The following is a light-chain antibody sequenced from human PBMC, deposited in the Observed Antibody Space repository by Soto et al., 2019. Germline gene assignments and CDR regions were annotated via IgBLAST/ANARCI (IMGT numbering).Light chain of an antibody. Sequence: QSVLTQPASVSGSPGQSITISCTGTSSDVGTYNYVSWYQHHPGKAPKLIIYEVSNRPSGVSNRFSGSKSGNTASLTISGLQAEDEADYYCSSYTASSTLLFGGGTKLTVL. V-gene: IGLV2-14*01. CDR2: EVS. CDR1: SSDVGTYNY. CDR3: SSYTASSTLL. J-gene: IGLJ2*01.